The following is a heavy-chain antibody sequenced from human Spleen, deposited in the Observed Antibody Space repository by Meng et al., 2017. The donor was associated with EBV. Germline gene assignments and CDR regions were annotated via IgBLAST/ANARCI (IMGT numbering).Heavy chain of an antibody. D-gene: IGHD6-6*01. V-gene: IGHV4-34*01. Sequence: QVQVEQGGRGLLEPLEPCALTGACYDTFFSGYFWSWIRQSPGKRLEWIGEINHSGSTSYNPSLKSRVAISVDTSKNQFSLKLRSVTAADTAVYYCAKGRTVARSPWFDPWGQGTLVTVSS. J-gene: IGHJ5*02. CDR1: DTFFSGYF. CDR2: INHSGST. CDR3: AKGRTVARSPWFDP.